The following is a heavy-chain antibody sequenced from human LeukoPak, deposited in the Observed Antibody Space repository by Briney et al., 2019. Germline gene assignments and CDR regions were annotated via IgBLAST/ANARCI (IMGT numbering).Heavy chain of an antibody. D-gene: IGHD3-3*01. CDR2: TSGSADST. Sequence: GGSLRLSCVAAGFNFQRYGMGWVRQAPGKGLEWVSATSGSADSTHYADSVRGRFTISRDNSKNILYLQMNILRAEDTALYYCAKDQPITIFGVATYYFDYWGQGTLVTVSS. V-gene: IGHV3-23*01. CDR1: GFNFQRYG. J-gene: IGHJ4*02. CDR3: AKDQPITIFGVATYYFDY.